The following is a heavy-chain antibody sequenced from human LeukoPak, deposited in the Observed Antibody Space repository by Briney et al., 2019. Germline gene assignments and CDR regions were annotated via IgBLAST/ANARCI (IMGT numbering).Heavy chain of an antibody. CDR3: ARVGATYYYDSSGYYPNWFDP. CDR1: GGTFSSYV. D-gene: IGHD3-22*01. CDR2: IIPTFGTA. Sequence: ASVKVSCKAFGGTFSSYVISGVRQAPGQGLEWMGGIIPTFGTANYAQKFQGRVTITADESTSTAYMELSSLRSEETAVYYCARVGATYYYDSSGYYPNWFDPWGQGTLVTVSS. V-gene: IGHV1-69*01. J-gene: IGHJ5*02.